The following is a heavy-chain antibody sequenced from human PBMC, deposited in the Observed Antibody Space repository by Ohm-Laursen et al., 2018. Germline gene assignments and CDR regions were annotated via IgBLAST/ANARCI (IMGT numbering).Heavy chain of an antibody. V-gene: IGHV1-18*01. CDR1: GYTFTSYG. D-gene: IGHD7-27*01. Sequence: SSVKVSCNASGYTFTSYGISWVRLAPGQGLEWMGWISAYNGNTDFAQKFQGRLTMTTDTSTSTAYMELRSLTSDDTAVYYCARAPNWGSRYFDYWGQGTLVTVSS. CDR2: ISAYNGNT. CDR3: ARAPNWGSRYFDY. J-gene: IGHJ4*02.